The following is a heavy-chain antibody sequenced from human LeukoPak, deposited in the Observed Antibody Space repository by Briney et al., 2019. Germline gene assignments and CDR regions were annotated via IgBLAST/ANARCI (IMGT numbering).Heavy chain of an antibody. CDR3: AKVLIAAWAFDY. CDR1: GFTFSGNG. V-gene: IGHV3-30*02. CDR2: IRYGGTNK. J-gene: IGHJ4*02. Sequence: GGNLRLSVAAYGFTFSGNGMDRDRQGQGKEREWLAFIRYGGTNKDYEAYVKVRFTISRDNSKNTLYLQMNSLRAEDTAVHYCAKVLIAAWAFDYWGQGTLVTVSS. D-gene: IGHD6-6*01.